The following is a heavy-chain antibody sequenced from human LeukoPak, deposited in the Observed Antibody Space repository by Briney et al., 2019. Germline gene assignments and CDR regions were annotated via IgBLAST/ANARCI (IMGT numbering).Heavy chain of an antibody. CDR3: ARVRIVVVPAAMDV. V-gene: IGHV1-2*02. D-gene: IGHD2-2*01. Sequence: VASVKVSCKASGYTFTGYYMHWVRQAPGQGLEWMGWINPNSGGTNYAQKFQGRVTMTRDTSTSTAYMELSRLRSDDTAVYYCARVRIVVVPAAMDVWSKGTTVTVSS. CDR1: GYTFTGYY. J-gene: IGHJ6*04. CDR2: INPNSGGT.